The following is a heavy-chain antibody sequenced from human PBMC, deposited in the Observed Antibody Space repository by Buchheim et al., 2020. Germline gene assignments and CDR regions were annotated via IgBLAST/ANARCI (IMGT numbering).Heavy chain of an antibody. D-gene: IGHD6-13*01. V-gene: IGHV3-23*04. J-gene: IGHJ4*02. CDR3: ARAGRASWYDY. CDR2: INESGGAT. Sequence: VQLVESGGGLVKPGGSLRLSCAASGFTFGRYTMGWVRQAPGKGLEWVSDINESGGATWYEDSVRGRFTISRDNSENTLFLQMNSLRGEDTAVYFCARAGRASWYDYWGQGTL. CDR1: GFTFGRYT.